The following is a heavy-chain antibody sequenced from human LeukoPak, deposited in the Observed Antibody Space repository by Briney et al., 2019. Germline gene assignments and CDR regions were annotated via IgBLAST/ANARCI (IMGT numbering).Heavy chain of an antibody. CDR2: INTNTGNP. Sequence: ASVKVSCKASGYTFTSYAMNWVRQAPGQGLEWMGWINTNTGNPTYAQGFTGRFVFSLDTSVSTAYLQISSLKAEDTAVYYCARGGGSGSYQLFRWFDPWGQGTLVTVSS. V-gene: IGHV7-4-1*02. J-gene: IGHJ5*02. CDR1: GYTFTSYA. CDR3: ARGGGSGSYQLFRWFDP. D-gene: IGHD3-10*01.